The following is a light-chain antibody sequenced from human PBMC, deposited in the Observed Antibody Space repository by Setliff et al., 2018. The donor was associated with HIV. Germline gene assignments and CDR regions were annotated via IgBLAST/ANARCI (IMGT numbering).Light chain of an antibody. Sequence: SALTQPPSASGSPGQSVTISCTGTSSDVGGYNYVSWYQQHPDKAPKLMIFEVTNRPSGISNRFSASKSDNTASLTISRLQAEDEADYYCSSFTSSGTYVFGTGTKVTVL. CDR1: SSDVGGYNY. J-gene: IGLJ1*01. CDR2: EVT. CDR3: SSFTSSGTYV. V-gene: IGLV2-14*01.